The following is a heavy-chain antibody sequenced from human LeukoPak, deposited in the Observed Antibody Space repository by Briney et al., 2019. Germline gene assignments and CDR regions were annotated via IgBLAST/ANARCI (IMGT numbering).Heavy chain of an antibody. CDR1: GFTFSSYS. Sequence: NTGGSLRLSCAASGFTFSSYSMNWVRQAPGKGLEWVSSISSSSSHIYYADSVKGRFTISRDNAKNSLYLQMNSLRAEDTAVYYCARDTRGFDYWGQGTLVTVSS. CDR2: ISSSSSHI. D-gene: IGHD3-10*01. V-gene: IGHV3-21*01. CDR3: ARDTRGFDY. J-gene: IGHJ4*02.